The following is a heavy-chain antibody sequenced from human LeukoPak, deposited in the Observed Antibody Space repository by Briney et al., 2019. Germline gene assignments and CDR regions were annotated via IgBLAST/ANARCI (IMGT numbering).Heavy chain of an antibody. CDR3: ARAKTGFYCGGDCSTFDS. Sequence: GGSLRLSCAASGFTFSSYWMHWVRQAPGKGLVWVSRINSDGSSTSFADSVKGRFTISRDNAKNTLYLQMDSLRAEDTAVYYCARAKTGFYCGGDCSTFDSWGQGTLVTVSS. J-gene: IGHJ4*02. CDR1: GFTFSSYW. V-gene: IGHV3-74*01. D-gene: IGHD2-21*01. CDR2: INSDGSST.